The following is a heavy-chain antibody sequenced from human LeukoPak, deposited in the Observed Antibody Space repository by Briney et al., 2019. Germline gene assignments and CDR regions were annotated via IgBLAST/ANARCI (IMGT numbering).Heavy chain of an antibody. CDR1: GGTFSSYT. CDR2: IIPIVGTA. J-gene: IGHJ5*02. D-gene: IGHD3-16*01. Sequence: ASVKVSCKASGGTFSSYTISWVRQAPGPGLEWMGGIIPIVGTANYAQKFQGRVTITTDESTSTAYMELSSLRSEDTAVYYCARDPRWGNWFDPWGQGTLVTVSS. CDR3: ARDPRWGNWFDP. V-gene: IGHV1-69*16.